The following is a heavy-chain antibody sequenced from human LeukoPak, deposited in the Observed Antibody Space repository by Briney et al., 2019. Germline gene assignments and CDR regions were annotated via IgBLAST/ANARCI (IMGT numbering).Heavy chain of an antibody. Sequence: SQTLSLTCTVSGGSISSGDYYWSWIRQPPGKGLEWIGYIYSSGTTYSTPSLKSRLSMSLDTSKNQFFLNLTSVTAADTAVYYCASRYGPLVATIRDWWGQGTLVTVSS. J-gene: IGHJ4*02. CDR3: ASRYGPLVATIRDW. CDR1: GGSISSGDYY. CDR2: IYSSGTT. D-gene: IGHD5-12*01. V-gene: IGHV4-30-4*01.